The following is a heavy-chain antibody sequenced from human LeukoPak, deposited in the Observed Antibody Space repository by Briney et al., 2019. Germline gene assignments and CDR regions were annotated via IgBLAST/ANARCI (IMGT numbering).Heavy chain of an antibody. V-gene: IGHV1-18*01. CDR1: GYTFTSYG. CDR3: ARDTRWGSRSPLDY. CDR2: ISAYNGNT. D-gene: IGHD7-27*01. Sequence: EASVKVSCKASGYTFTSYGISWVRQAPGQGLEWMGWISAYNGNTNYAQKLQGRVTMTTDTSTSTAYMELRSLRSDDTAVYYCARDTRWGSRSPLDYWGQGTLVTVSS. J-gene: IGHJ4*02.